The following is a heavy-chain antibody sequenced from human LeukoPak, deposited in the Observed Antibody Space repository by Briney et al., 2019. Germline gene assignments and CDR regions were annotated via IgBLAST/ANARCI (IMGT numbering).Heavy chain of an antibody. CDR1: GFTFSSYA. D-gene: IGHD3-10*01. J-gene: IGHJ4*02. CDR3: ARPQDRMVRGVICY. CDR2: ISGSGGST. V-gene: IGHV3-23*01. Sequence: GGSLRLSCAASGFTFSSYAMSWVRQAPGKGLEWVSAISGSGGSTYYADSVKGRFTISRDNSKNTLYLQMNSLRAEDTAVYYCARPQDRMVRGVICYWGQGTLVTVSS.